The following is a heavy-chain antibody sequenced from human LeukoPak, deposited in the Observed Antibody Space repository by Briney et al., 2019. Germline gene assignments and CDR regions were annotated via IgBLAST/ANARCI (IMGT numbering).Heavy chain of an antibody. Sequence: GGSLRLSCVASGFTFNNYAMTWVRQAPGQGLEWMGRIIPILGIANYAQKFQGRVTITADKSTSTAYMELSSLRSEDTAVYYCARGDFGYIRGNYFDYWGQGTLVTVSS. V-gene: IGHV1-69*04. D-gene: IGHD1-1*01. CDR3: ARGDFGYIRGNYFDY. J-gene: IGHJ4*02. CDR2: IIPILGIA. CDR1: GFTFNNYA.